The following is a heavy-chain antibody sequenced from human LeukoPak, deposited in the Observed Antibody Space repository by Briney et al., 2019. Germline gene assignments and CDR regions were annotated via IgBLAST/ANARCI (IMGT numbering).Heavy chain of an antibody. J-gene: IGHJ4*02. CDR1: DGSISNSF. V-gene: IGHV4-4*09. Sequence: SETLSLTCTVPDGSISNSFWNWVRQPPGKGLEWIAYIHTSGSTNYNPAFKSRVTLSVDTSKSQFSLRLNSVTASDTAVYYCANSYDGKIVPFDDWGQGTLVTVSS. CDR3: ANSYDGKIVPFDD. D-gene: IGHD4-23*01. CDR2: IHTSGST.